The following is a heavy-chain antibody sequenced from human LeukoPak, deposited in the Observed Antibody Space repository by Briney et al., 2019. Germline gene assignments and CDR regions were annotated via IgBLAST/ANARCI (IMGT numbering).Heavy chain of an antibody. CDR3: ARGRVSSSTWYSTYYYYFYMDV. J-gene: IGHJ6*03. V-gene: IGHV4-59*01. CDR2: VDHTGST. CDR1: DDSITMYY. D-gene: IGHD1-1*01. Sequence: SETLSLTCSVSDDSITMYYWTWIRQPPGRGLEWIGYVDHTGSTNFNPSLNGRVSISRDTTKNLFSLRLRSVTAADTAVYFCARGRVSSSTWYSTYYYYFYMDVWGKGTTVTVSS.